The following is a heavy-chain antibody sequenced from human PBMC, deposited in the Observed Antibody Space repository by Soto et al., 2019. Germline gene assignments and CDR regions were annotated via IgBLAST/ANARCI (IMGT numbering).Heavy chain of an antibody. V-gene: IGHV4-59*12. CDR1: WGSIRSYG. Sequence: XTMRLRYTVSWGSIRSYGGRWILKTTGKGPERIGYIYYSGSTNYTPSLKSRVTISVDTSKNQFSLKLRSVTAADPAVYYCGRDPAATSGESDAFDIWGKGTMVTVTS. D-gene: IGHD3-10*01. CDR3: GRDPAATSGESDAFDI. J-gene: IGHJ3*02. CDR2: IYYSGST.